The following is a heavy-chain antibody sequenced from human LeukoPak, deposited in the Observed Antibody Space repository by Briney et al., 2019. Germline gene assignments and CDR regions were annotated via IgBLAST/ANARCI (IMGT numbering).Heavy chain of an antibody. CDR2: ISGPGGST. J-gene: IGHJ4*02. CDR1: GFAISSYT. V-gene: IGHV3-23*01. Sequence: GGSLRLSCAASGFAISSYTMSWVRQAPGRGLEWLSSISGPGGSTYYAASVQGRFAISRDSSKNTLYLHMDSLRAEDTALYYCATLTTYFYDSSGFDWGQGTLVTVSS. D-gene: IGHD3-22*01. CDR3: ATLTTYFYDSSGFD.